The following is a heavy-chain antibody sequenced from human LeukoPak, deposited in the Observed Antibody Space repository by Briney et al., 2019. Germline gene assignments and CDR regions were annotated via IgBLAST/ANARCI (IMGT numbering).Heavy chain of an antibody. CDR2: IIPNFGTP. J-gene: IGHJ3*02. D-gene: IGHD3-3*01. Sequence: SVKVSCKVSGGTFRTSAITWVRQAPGQGLEWMGGIIPNFGTPNYAQKFQGRVTITADESTSTAYMELGSLGSEDTAIYYCAKDGRFLEGFDAFDIWGQGTMVTVSS. V-gene: IGHV1-69*01. CDR1: GGTFRTSA. CDR3: AKDGRFLEGFDAFDI.